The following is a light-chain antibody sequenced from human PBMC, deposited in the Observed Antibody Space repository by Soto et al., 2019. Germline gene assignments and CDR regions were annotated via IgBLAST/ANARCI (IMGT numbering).Light chain of an antibody. CDR3: CSYAGSYTLGV. J-gene: IGLJ2*01. Sequence: QSALTQPRSVSGSPGQSVTISCTGTSSDVGSYNYVSWYQQHPGKAPKLMIYDVSKRPSGVPDRFSGSKSGNTASLTISGLQVEDEADYYCCSYAGSYTLGVFGGGTQLTVL. CDR2: DVS. CDR1: SSDVGSYNY. V-gene: IGLV2-11*01.